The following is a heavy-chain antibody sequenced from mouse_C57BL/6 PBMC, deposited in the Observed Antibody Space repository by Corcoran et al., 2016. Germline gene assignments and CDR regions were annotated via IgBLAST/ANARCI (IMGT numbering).Heavy chain of an antibody. Sequence: DVQLQESGPGLVKPSQSLSLTCSVTGYSITSGYYWNWIRQFPGNKLEWMGYISYDGSNNYNPSLKNRISITRDTSKNQFFLKLNSVTTEDTATYYCARITTGLMDYWGQGTSVTVSS. D-gene: IGHD1-1*01. CDR2: ISYDGSN. J-gene: IGHJ4*01. CDR3: ARITTGLMDY. CDR1: GYSITSGYY. V-gene: IGHV3-6*01.